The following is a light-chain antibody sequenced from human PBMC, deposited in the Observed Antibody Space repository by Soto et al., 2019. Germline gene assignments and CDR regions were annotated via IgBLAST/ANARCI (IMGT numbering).Light chain of an antibody. J-gene: IGKJ3*01. CDR3: QHYYCTPFT. CDR2: WAS. CDR1: QSVLYSSNNKNY. V-gene: IGKV4-1*01. Sequence: DIVMTQSPDSLAVSLGERATINCKSSQSVLYSSNNKNYLAWYQQKPGQPPKLLIYWASTRESGVPDRFSGSGSGTDFTLTISSLQAEDVAVYYCQHYYCTPFTFGPGTKVDIK.